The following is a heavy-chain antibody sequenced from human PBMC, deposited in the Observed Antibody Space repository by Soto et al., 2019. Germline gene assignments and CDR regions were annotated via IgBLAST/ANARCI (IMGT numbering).Heavy chain of an antibody. J-gene: IGHJ4*02. D-gene: IGHD3-16*01. Sequence: QVQLVQSGAEVKKPGASVKVSCTASGYTFTDYYIHWVRQAPGQGLEWMGIINPTDGSTSYPQKFQDRVTMTRDTSTSSVYMELSRLTSEDTAIYYFARDPRGTASRFDYWGQGTLVTVSS. V-gene: IGHV1-46*01. CDR2: INPTDGST. CDR3: ARDPRGTASRFDY. CDR1: GYTFTDYY.